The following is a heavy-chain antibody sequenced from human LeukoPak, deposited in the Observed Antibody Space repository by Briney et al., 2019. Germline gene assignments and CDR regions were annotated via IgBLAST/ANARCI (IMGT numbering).Heavy chain of an antibody. CDR3: ARDGSGLDY. D-gene: IGHD6-19*01. J-gene: IGHJ4*02. CDR1: GYTFTGYH. Sequence: ASVKVSCTASGYTFTGYHMNWMRQAPGQGLEWMGWINPNSGGTNYAQKFQGRVTMTRDTSISTAYMELSRLRSDDTAVYYCARDGSGLDYWGRGTLVTVSS. CDR2: INPNSGGT. V-gene: IGHV1-2*02.